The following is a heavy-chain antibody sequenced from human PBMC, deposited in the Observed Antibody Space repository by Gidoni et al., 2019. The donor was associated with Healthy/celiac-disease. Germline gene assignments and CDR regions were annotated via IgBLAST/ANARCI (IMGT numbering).Heavy chain of an antibody. J-gene: IGHJ4*02. CDR2: INHRGNT. Sequence: QVQLQQWGAGLLKPSETLSLTCAVYGGSFGGYFWSWIRQPPGKGLEWIGEINHRGNTNYNPSLKSRVAMSVDTSKNQFSLRLSSVTAADTAVYYCARGLNDDCSRSSCPGIDYWGQGTLVTVSS. D-gene: IGHD2-2*01. V-gene: IGHV4-34*01. CDR1: GGSFGGYF. CDR3: ARGLNDDCSRSSCPGIDY.